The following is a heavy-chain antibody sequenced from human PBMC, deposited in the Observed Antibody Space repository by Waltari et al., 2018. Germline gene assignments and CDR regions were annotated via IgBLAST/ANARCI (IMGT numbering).Heavy chain of an antibody. D-gene: IGHD5-12*01. J-gene: IGHJ3*02. CDR2: IYYSGST. CDR3: AGVGYSGYGRDAFDI. Sequence: QLQLQESGPGLVQPSETLSLTCTVPGGSISSSSYYWGWIRQPPGKGLEGMGSIYYSGSTYYNPSLNSRVTISVDMSKNQVSLKLSLLTAADTAVDYCAGVGYSGYGRDAFDIWGQGTMVTVSS. CDR1: GGSISSSSYY. V-gene: IGHV4-39*07.